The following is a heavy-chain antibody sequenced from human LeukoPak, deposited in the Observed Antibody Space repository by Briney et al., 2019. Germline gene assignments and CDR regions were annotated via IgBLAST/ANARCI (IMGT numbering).Heavy chain of an antibody. D-gene: IGHD6-13*01. J-gene: IGHJ4*02. Sequence: SETLSLPCPVVRGSITSSSYYWGWIRPPPGKGLEWIGSIYYSGSTYYNPSIKRRVTISVDTSKNQVSVKLSSVTAADTAVYYCARLGPAAISYFHYWGQGTLVTVSS. V-gene: IGHV4-39*01. CDR3: ARLGPAAISYFHY. CDR2: IYYSGST. CDR1: RGSITSSSYY.